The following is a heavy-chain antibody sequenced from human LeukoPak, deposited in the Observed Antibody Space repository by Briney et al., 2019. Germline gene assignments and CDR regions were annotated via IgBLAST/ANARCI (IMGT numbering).Heavy chain of an antibody. D-gene: IGHD3-10*01. CDR1: SGSISSYY. CDR3: ARDTNGSGSYPLFYWYFDL. J-gene: IGHJ2*01. CDR2: IYTSGST. Sequence: PSETLSLTCTVSSGSISSYYWSWIRQPAGKGLEWIGRIYTSGSTNYNPSLKSRVTMSVDTSKNQFSLKLSSVTAADTAVYYCARDTNGSGSYPLFYWYFDLWGRGTLVTVSS. V-gene: IGHV4-4*07.